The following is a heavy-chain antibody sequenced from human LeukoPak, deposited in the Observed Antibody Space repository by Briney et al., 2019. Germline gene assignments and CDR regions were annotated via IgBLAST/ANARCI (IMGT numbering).Heavy chain of an antibody. J-gene: IGHJ4*02. CDR2: ISDSGVSS. V-gene: IGHV3-23*01. CDR1: GFTFSSYD. CDR3: ARGYCSSTSCPKAYYFDY. Sequence: GGSLRLSCAASGFTFSSYDMNWVRQAPGKGLEWVSAISDSGVSSNYADSVKGRFTISRDNAKNTLYLQMNSLRAEDTAVYYCARGYCSSTSCPKAYYFDYWGQGTLVTVSS. D-gene: IGHD2-2*01.